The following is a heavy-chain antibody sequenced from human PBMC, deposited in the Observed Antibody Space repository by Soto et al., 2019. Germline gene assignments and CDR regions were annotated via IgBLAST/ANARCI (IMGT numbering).Heavy chain of an antibody. CDR1: GGSFNTGGYY. CDR2: VYDSGHT. D-gene: IGHD3-3*01. J-gene: IGHJ4*02. V-gene: IGHV4-31*03. Sequence: SETLSLTCTVSGGSFNTGGYYWSWVRQRPEKGLEWIGYVYDSGHTYYNPSLKSRPAISLDTSKSQFSLKLSSVTAADTALYFCVRMPFGAFDYWGQGILVTVSS. CDR3: VRMPFGAFDY.